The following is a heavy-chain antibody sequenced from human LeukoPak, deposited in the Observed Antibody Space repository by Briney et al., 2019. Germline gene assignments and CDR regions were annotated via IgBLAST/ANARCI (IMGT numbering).Heavy chain of an antibody. V-gene: IGHV3-66*01. D-gene: IGHD5-18*01. CDR2: IYSGGST. CDR1: GFTVSNNY. J-gene: IGHJ4*02. Sequence: GGSLRLSCAASGFTVSNNYMSWVRQAPGKGLERVSVIYSGGSTYYADSVKGRFTISRDNSKNTLYLQMNSLRAEDTAVYYCARDLGVKGYGYGFDYWGQGTLVTVSS. CDR3: ARDLGVKGYGYGFDY.